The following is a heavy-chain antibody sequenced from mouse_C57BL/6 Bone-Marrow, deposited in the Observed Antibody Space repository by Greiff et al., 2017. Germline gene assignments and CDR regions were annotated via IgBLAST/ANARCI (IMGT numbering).Heavy chain of an antibody. J-gene: IGHJ2*01. Sequence: QVQLQQSGPVLVKPGASVKMSCKASGYTFTDYYMNWVKQSHGKSLEWIGQIYPGDGDTNYNGKFKGKATLTADKSSSTAYMQLSSLTSEDSAVYICARGVDSSGFYFDYWGQGTTLTVSS. D-gene: IGHD3-2*02. CDR2: IYPGDGDT. CDR1: GYTFTDYY. CDR3: ARGVDSSGFYFDY. V-gene: IGHV1-80*01.